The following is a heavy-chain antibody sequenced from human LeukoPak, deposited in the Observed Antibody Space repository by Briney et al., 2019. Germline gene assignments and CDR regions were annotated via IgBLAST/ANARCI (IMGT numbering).Heavy chain of an antibody. D-gene: IGHD4-17*01. CDR1: GGSISSSSYY. Sequence: SETLSLTCTVSGGSISSSSYYWGWIRQPPGKGLEWIGSIYYSGSTHYNPSLKSRVTISVDTSKNQFSLKLSSVTAADTAVYYCARRSSRTVTRDYYMDVWGKGTTVTVSS. CDR2: IYYSGST. CDR3: ARRSSRTVTRDYYMDV. V-gene: IGHV4-39*01. J-gene: IGHJ6*03.